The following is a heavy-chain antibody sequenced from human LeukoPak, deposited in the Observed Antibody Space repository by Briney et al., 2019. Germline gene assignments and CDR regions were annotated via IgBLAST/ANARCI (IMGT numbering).Heavy chain of an antibody. CDR1: GFTFSSYW. D-gene: IGHD3-22*01. V-gene: IGHV3-7*01. CDR3: ARDGHYDSSGYYWAFDY. J-gene: IGHJ4*02. CDR2: IKQGGSEK. Sequence: GGSLRLSCAASGFTFSSYWMSWVRQAPGKGLEWVANIKQGGSEKYYVDSVKGRFTISRDNAKNSLYLQMNSLRAEDTAVYYCARDGHYDSSGYYWAFDYWGQGTLVTVSS.